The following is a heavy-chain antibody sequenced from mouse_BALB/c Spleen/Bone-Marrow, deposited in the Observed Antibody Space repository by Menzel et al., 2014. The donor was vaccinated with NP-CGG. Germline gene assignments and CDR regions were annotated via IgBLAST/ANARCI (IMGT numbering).Heavy chain of an antibody. Sequence: EVQREESGGDLVKPGGFLKLSCAASGFTFXSYGMSWVRQTPDKSLEWVATISSRGTYTYYPDSVKGRFTISRDNTKNTLYLLMSGLKSEDTAIYYCARQRDYFAMDYWGLGTSVTVSS. CDR2: ISSRGTYT. CDR1: GFTFXSYG. V-gene: IGHV5-6*01. J-gene: IGHJ4*01. CDR3: ARQRDYFAMDY.